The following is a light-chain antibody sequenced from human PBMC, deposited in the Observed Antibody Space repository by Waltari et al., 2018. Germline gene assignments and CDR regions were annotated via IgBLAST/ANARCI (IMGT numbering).Light chain of an antibody. J-gene: IGLJ3*02. CDR2: SSK. CDR3: ATWDDSLNGVV. Sequence: QSVLTQPPSASGTPGQGVTISCSGSRSNIGPNTVNWYQQLLGTAPKVLIYSSKERPSGVPDRYSGSKSGTSASLAVGGLQSEDEGDYDCATWDDSLNGVVFGGGTKLTVL. CDR1: RSNIGPNT. V-gene: IGLV1-44*01.